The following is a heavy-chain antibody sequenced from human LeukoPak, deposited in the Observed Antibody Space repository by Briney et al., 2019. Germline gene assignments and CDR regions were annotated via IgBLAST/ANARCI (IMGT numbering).Heavy chain of an antibody. J-gene: IGHJ4*02. D-gene: IGHD2-15*01. CDR3: TRESYLGYCSGGSCYSVYYFDY. V-gene: IGHV3-23*01. CDR2: ISGSGGGT. Sequence: PGGSLRLSCAASGFTFSSIAMSWVRQAPDKGLEWVSTISGSGGGTYYADSVKGRFTISRDNAKNSLYLQMNSLRAEDTAVYYCTRESYLGYCSGGSCYSVYYFDYWGQGTLVTVSS. CDR1: GFTFSSIA.